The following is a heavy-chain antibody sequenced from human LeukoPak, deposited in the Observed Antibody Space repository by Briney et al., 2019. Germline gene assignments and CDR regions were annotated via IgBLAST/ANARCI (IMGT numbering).Heavy chain of an antibody. CDR1: GYTFTNYG. J-gene: IGHJ6*02. D-gene: IGHD2-2*02. CDR2: ISPYNGNT. Sequence: GASVKVSCTASGYTFTNYGLSWVRQAPGQGLEWMGWISPYNGNTYYAQMLQGRVTMTTDTSTTTAYMELRSLRSDDTAVYYCARDLDIVVVAAAVRHYGLDVWGQGTTVTVSS. V-gene: IGHV1-18*01. CDR3: ARDLDIVVVAAAVRHYGLDV.